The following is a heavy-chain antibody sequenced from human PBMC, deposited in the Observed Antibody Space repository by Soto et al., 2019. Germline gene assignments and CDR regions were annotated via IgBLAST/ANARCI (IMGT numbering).Heavy chain of an antibody. J-gene: IGHJ4*02. CDR1: GYTFTSYG. Sequence: QVQLVQSGAEVKKPGASVKVSCKASGYTFTSYGISWVRQAPGQGLEWMGGIIPIFGTANYAQKFQGRVTITADESTSTAYMELSSLRSEDTAVYYCASQDGYTLGGVGYWGQGTLVTVSS. V-gene: IGHV1-69*13. D-gene: IGHD3-16*01. CDR3: ASQDGYTLGGVGY. CDR2: IIPIFGTA.